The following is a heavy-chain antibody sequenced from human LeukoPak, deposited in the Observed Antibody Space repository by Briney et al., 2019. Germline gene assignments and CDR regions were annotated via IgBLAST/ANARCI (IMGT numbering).Heavy chain of an antibody. J-gene: IGHJ4*02. CDR2: ISSSSSYI. CDR1: GFTFSSYS. V-gene: IGHV3-21*01. Sequence: GGSLRLSCAASGFTFSSYSMNWVRQAPGKGPEWVSSISSSSSYIYYADSVKGRFTISRDNAKNSLYLQMNSLRAEDTAVYYCARDAFKTTYYFDYWGQGTLVTVSS. D-gene: IGHD1-14*01. CDR3: ARDAFKTTYYFDY.